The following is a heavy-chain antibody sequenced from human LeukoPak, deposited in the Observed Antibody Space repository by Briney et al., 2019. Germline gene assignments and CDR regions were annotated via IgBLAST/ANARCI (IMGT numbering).Heavy chain of an antibody. CDR2: INQPGRAE. V-gene: IGHV3-7*01. CDR3: ARDYYTSGSHDY. J-gene: IGHJ4*02. CDR1: GFTFSNVW. Sequence: PGGSLRLSCAASGFTFSNVWMSWVRQAPGKGLEWVANINQPGRAEYYADSVKGRFTISKDNARNSLYLQMNSLRVEDTAVYYCARDYYTSGSHDYWGQGTLVTVSS. D-gene: IGHD3-10*01.